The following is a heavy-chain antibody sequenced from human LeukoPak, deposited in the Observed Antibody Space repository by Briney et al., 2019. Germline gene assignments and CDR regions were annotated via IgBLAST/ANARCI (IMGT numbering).Heavy chain of an antibody. J-gene: IGHJ6*04. V-gene: IGHV3-23*01. CDR1: GLTFSSFA. D-gene: IGHD5-24*01. Sequence: PGGSLRLSCAVSGLTFSSFAISWVRQAPGKGLEWVSAITGSAGATWYADAVKGRFTISRDNSKNTMYLQMNSLGAEDTALYYCAKMKGATEYYYYAMDVWGKGTMVSVSS. CDR2: ITGSAGAT. CDR3: AKMKGATEYYYYAMDV.